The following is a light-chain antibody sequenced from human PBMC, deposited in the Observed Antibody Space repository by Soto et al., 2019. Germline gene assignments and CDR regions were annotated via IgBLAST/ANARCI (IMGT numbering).Light chain of an antibody. CDR3: SSYTGSTALVV. CDR2: EVS. Sequence: QSVLTQPASVSGSPGQSITISCTGTSSDVGGYNSVSWYQQHTGKAPKLMIYEVSNRPSGVSNRFSGSKSGNTASLTISGLQAEDEDDYYCSSYTGSTALVVFGGGTKLTVL. J-gene: IGLJ2*01. V-gene: IGLV2-14*01. CDR1: SSDVGGYNS.